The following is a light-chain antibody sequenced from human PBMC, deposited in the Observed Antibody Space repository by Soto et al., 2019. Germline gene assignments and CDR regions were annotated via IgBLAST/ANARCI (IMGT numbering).Light chain of an antibody. J-gene: IGLJ1*01. Sequence: QSVLTQPPSASASLGASVTLTCTLSSDYINYKVDWYQQRPGKGPRFVMRVGPGGLVGGKGNGIPDRFSVLGSGLNRYLTIKNIQEEDEGDYYCGADHGSGSSFFSYVFGTGTKLTVL. CDR2: VGPGGLVG. V-gene: IGLV9-49*02. CDR3: GADHGSGSSFFSYV. CDR1: SDYINYK.